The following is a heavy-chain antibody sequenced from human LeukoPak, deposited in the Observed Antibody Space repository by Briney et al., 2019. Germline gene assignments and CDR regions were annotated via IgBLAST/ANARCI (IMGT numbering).Heavy chain of an antibody. D-gene: IGHD6-13*01. CDR2: INPNSGGT. Sequence: ASVKVSCKASGYTFTGYYIHWVRQAPGQGLEWMGRINPNSGGTNYAQKFQGRVTMTRDTPISTAYMELSRLRSDDTAVYYCARDSVSSPYYFDYWGQGTLVTVSS. V-gene: IGHV1-2*06. J-gene: IGHJ4*02. CDR3: ARDSVSSPYYFDY. CDR1: GYTFTGYY.